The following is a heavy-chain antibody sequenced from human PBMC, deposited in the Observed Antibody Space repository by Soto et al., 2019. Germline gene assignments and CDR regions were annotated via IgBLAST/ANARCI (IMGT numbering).Heavy chain of an antibody. CDR1: GFTFSSYA. D-gene: IGHD3-3*01. V-gene: IGHV3-30-3*01. J-gene: IGHJ5*02. Sequence: SLRLSCAASGFTFSSYAMHWVRQAPGKGLEWVAVISYDGSNKYYADSVKGRFTISRDNSKNTLYLQMNSLRAEDTAVYYCARDSTNYDFWSGYPIAWGQGTLVTVS. CDR3: ARDSTNYDFWSGYPIA. CDR2: ISYDGSNK.